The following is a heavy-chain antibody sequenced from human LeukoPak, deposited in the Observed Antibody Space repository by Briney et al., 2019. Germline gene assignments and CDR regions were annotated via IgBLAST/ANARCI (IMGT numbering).Heavy chain of an antibody. V-gene: IGHV1-69*01. CDR3: ARFRVVVVITYPYYYGMDV. CDR2: IIPIFGTA. D-gene: IGHD3-22*01. CDR1: GGTFSSYA. J-gene: IGHJ6*02. Sequence: SVKVSCKASGGTFSSYAISWVRQAPGQGLEWMGGIIPIFGTANYAQKFQGRVTITPDESTSTAYMELSSLRSEDTAVYYCARFRVVVVITYPYYYGMDVWGQGTTVTVSS.